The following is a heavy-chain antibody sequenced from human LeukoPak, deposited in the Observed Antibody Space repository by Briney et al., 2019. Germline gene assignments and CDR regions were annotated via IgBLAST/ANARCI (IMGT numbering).Heavy chain of an antibody. CDR2: IYYGGNT. CDR1: GGSISSNYYY. V-gene: IGHV4-39*01. J-gene: IGHJ4*02. D-gene: IGHD1-1*01. CDR3: PRSPSAERPREPFDY. Sequence: PSETLSLTCTVSGGSISSNYYYWGWIRQPPGKGLEWIANIYYGGNTYYNPSLKSRVTISLDTDKNQFSLKLTSATAADTAVYFCPRSPSAERPREPFDYWGQGTLVTVSS.